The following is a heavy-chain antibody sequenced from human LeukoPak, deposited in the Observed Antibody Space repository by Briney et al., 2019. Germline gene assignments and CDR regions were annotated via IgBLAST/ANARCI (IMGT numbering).Heavy chain of an antibody. D-gene: IGHD3-22*01. V-gene: IGHV3-23*01. J-gene: IGHJ4*02. Sequence: PGRSLRLSCAASGFTFSSDAMSWVRQAPGKGLEWVSAISGSGGITYYADSVKGRFTISRDNSKNTMYLQMNSLRAEDTAVYYCATDTYYYDSSGLRCDYWGQGTLVTVSS. CDR1: GFTFSSDA. CDR2: ISGSGGIT. CDR3: ATDTYYYDSSGLRCDY.